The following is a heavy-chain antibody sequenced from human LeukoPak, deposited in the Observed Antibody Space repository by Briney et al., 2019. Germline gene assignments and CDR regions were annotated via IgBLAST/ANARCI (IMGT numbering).Heavy chain of an antibody. CDR3: ARRLIRFLEFDY. D-gene: IGHD3-3*01. V-gene: IGHV4-34*01. CDR1: GGSFSGYY. J-gene: IGHJ4*02. Sequence: SETLSLTCAVYGGSFSGYYWSWIRQPPGKGLEWIGEINHSGSTNYNPSLKSRVSISVDTSKNQFSLKLSSVTAADTAVYYCARRLIRFLEFDYWGQGTLVTVSS. CDR2: INHSGST.